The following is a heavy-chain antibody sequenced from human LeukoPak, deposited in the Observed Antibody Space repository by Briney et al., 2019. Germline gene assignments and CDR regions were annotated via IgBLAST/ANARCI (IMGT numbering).Heavy chain of an antibody. CDR3: AASYYYGSGSYQNFDY. CDR2: INPSGGST. Sequence: ASVKVSCKASGYTFTSYYMHWVRQAPGQGLEWMGIINPSGGSTNYAQKFQGRVTITADESTSTAYMELSSLRSEDTAVYYCAASYYYGSGSYQNFDYWGQGTLVTVSS. V-gene: IGHV1-46*01. CDR1: GYTFTSYY. J-gene: IGHJ4*02. D-gene: IGHD3-10*01.